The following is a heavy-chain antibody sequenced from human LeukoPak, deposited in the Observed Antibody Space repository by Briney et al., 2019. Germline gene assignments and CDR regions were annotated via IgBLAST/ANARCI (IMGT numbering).Heavy chain of an antibody. CDR2: ISFDADKK. J-gene: IGHJ4*02. V-gene: IGHV3-30-3*01. CDR3: ARDSMDGVDY. CDR1: GFIFNEYA. Sequence: PGGSLRLSCAASGFIFNEYAIHWVRQAPGKGLEWVAVISFDADKKYYADSVKGRFTISRDNSKNTLYLQMNSLRPEDTAVYYCARDSMDGVDYWGQGALVTVSS. D-gene: IGHD4-17*01.